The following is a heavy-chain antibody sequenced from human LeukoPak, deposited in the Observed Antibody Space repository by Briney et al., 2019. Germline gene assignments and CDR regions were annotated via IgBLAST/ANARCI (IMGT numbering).Heavy chain of an antibody. CDR1: GFTFSDYY. CDR2: ISSSSSTI. D-gene: IGHD5-18*01. Sequence: GGSLRLSCVASGFTFSDYYMSWIRQAPGKGLEWVAYISSSSSTIYYADSLKGRFTISRDNSKNTLYLQMNSLRAEDTAVYYCARVQGRYSYGSGFDSWGQGTLVTVSS. J-gene: IGHJ4*02. V-gene: IGHV3-11*04. CDR3: ARVQGRYSYGSGFDS.